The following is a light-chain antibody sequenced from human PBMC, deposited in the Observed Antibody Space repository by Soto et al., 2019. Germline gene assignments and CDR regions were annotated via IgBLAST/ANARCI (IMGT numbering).Light chain of an antibody. Sequence: DIQMTQSPSSLSASVGDRVTITCQASQDISNYLNWYQQKPGKAPKLLIYDASNLETGVPSRFSGSGSGTDFTLTISSLQPEDIATYYCQQYDNLPRTFGGGTKVEIK. CDR3: QQYDNLPRT. CDR2: DAS. V-gene: IGKV1-33*01. CDR1: QDISNY. J-gene: IGKJ4*01.